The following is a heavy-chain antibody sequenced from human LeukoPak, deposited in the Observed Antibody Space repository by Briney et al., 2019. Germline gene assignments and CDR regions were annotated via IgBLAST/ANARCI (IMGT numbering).Heavy chain of an antibody. J-gene: IGHJ6*04. D-gene: IGHD2-15*01. CDR2: IYHSGST. V-gene: IGHV4-30-2*01. CDR3: ARALGVVAANLYGTDV. Sequence: SQTLSLTCAVSGGSISSGGYSWSWIRQPPGKGLEWIGYIYHSGSTYYNPSLKSRVTISVDRSKNQFSLKLSSVTAADTAVYYCARALGVVAANLYGTDVWGKGTTVTVSS. CDR1: GGSISSGGYS.